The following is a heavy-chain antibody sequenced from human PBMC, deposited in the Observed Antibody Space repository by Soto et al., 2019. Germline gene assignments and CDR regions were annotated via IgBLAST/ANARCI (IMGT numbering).Heavy chain of an antibody. Sequence: SETLSLTCTVSGGSISSGGYYWSWIRQHPGKGLEWIGYIYYSGSTYYNPSLKSRVTISVDTSKNQFSLKLSSVTAADTAVYYCARGYPKGCSSTSCYDYWGQGTLVTVSS. CDR3: ARGYPKGCSSTSCYDY. CDR2: IYYSGST. J-gene: IGHJ4*02. CDR1: GGSISSGGYY. V-gene: IGHV4-31*03. D-gene: IGHD2-2*01.